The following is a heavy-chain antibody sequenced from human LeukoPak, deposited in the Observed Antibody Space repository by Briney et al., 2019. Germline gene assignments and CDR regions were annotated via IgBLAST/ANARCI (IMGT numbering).Heavy chain of an antibody. V-gene: IGHV3-30*18. CDR2: ISYDGSNK. CDR1: GFTFSSYG. Sequence: GGSLRLSCAASGFTFSSYGMHWVRQAPGKGLEWVSVISYDGSNKYYADSVKGRFTISRDNSKNTLYLQMNSLRAEDTAVYYCAKDSLHSSSWYWYYYMDVWGKGTTVTVSS. D-gene: IGHD6-13*01. CDR3: AKDSLHSSSWYWYYYMDV. J-gene: IGHJ6*03.